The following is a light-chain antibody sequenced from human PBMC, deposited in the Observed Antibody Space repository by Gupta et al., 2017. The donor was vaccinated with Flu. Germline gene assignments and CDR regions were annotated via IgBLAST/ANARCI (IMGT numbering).Light chain of an antibody. V-gene: IGKV3-15*01. CDR2: DAS. J-gene: IGKJ4*01. Sequence: FPATLSVSPGERATRACRDSQSVSNNVAWYLQKPGQAPRLLIYDASNTATGIPHRFSGSGSGTEFTLTSTSAQSEDFAVYSWQQDDDWHTFGGGTTVAIK. CDR3: QQDDDWHT. CDR1: QSVSNN.